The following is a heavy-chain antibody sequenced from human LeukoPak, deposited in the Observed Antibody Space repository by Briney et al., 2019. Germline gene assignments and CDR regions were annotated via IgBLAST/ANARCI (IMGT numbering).Heavy chain of an antibody. V-gene: IGHV4-4*09. J-gene: IGHJ6*03. Sequence: SETLSLTCTVSGGSISSYYWSWIRQPPGKGLEWIGYIYTSGSTNYNPSLKSRVTISVDTSKNQFSLKLSSVTAADTAVYYCARQSWQLALSLGNYYYYMDVWGKGTTVTVSS. D-gene: IGHD6-6*01. CDR2: IYTSGST. CDR1: GGSISSYY. CDR3: ARQSWQLALSLGNYYYYMDV.